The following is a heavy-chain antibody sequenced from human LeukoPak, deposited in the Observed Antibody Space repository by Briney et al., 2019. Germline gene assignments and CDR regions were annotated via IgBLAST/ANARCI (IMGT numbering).Heavy chain of an antibody. J-gene: IGHJ5*02. CDR2: IYTSGST. D-gene: IGHD4-17*01. Sequence: PSETLSLTCIVSGGSISSYYWSWIRQPAGEGLEWIGRIYTSGSTNYNPSLKSRVTMSVDTSKNKFSLNVSAVTAADTAVYYCARAKTTVTTGPWFAPWGQGTLVTVSS. CDR3: ARAKTTVTTGPWFAP. CDR1: GGSISSYY. V-gene: IGHV4-4*07.